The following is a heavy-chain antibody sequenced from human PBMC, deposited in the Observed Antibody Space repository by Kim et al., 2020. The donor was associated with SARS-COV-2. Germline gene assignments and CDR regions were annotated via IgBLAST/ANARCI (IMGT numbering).Heavy chain of an antibody. Sequence: SETLSLTCTVSGGSISSSSYYWGWIRQPPGKGLEWIGSIYYSGITYYNPSLKSRVPISVDTSKNQFSLKLSSVTAADTGVYYCARVQLRRITIFDVVEKGNGFDPWGPGTLVTVSS. CDR1: GGSISSSSYY. D-gene: IGHD3-3*01. V-gene: IGHV4-39*01. CDR2: IYYSGIT. CDR3: ARVQLRRITIFDVVEKGNGFDP. J-gene: IGHJ5*02.